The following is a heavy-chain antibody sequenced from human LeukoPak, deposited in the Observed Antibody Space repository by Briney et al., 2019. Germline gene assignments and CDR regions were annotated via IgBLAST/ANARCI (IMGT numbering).Heavy chain of an antibody. D-gene: IGHD2-15*01. CDR2: MNPNSGNT. CDR3: ARVLRLGYCSGGTRYCAFDI. Sequence: GASVKVSCKASGYTFTSYDINWVRQATGQGLEWMGWMNPNSGNTGYAQKFQGRVTITRNTSISTAYMELSSLRSEDTAVYYCARVLRLGYCSGGTRYCAFDIWGQGTMVTVSS. J-gene: IGHJ3*02. CDR1: GYTFTSYD. V-gene: IGHV1-8*01.